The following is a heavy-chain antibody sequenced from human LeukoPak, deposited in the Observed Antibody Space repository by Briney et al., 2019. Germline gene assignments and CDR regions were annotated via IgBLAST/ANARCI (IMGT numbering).Heavy chain of an antibody. CDR1: GASITSYS. V-gene: IGHV4-4*07. J-gene: IGHJ6*03. Sequence: SETLSLTCTASGASITSYSWNWIRQPAGKGLEWIGRIHGNGSTNYNPSFKNRVTMSLDKSKSQFSLKMTTVTAADTARSVCARVLVSTWPYLYTGYYMDVWGQGTMVAVTS. D-gene: IGHD6-13*01. CDR2: IHGNGST. CDR3: ARVLVSTWPYLYTGYYMDV.